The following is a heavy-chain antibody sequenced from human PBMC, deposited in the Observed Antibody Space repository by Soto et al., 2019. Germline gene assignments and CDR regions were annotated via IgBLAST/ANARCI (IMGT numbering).Heavy chain of an antibody. V-gene: IGHV1-2*02. CDR1: GYTFTGYY. Sequence: VKVSCQASGYTFTGYYMHWVRQAPGQGLEWMGWINPNSGGTNYAQKFQGRVTMTRDTSISTAYMELSRLRSDDTAVYYCARPDYYDSSGYRGFDPWGQGTLVTVSS. CDR3: ARPDYYDSSGYRGFDP. D-gene: IGHD3-22*01. J-gene: IGHJ5*02. CDR2: INPNSGGT.